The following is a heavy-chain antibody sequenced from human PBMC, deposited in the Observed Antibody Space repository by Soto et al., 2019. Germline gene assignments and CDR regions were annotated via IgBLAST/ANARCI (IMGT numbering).Heavy chain of an antibody. CDR3: ARGGCASTSCYDY. CDR2: IWYDGSNK. D-gene: IGHD2-2*01. CDR1: GFSFGSYG. Sequence: QVHLVESGGGVVQPGRSLRLSCAASGFSFGSYGMHWVRQPPGKGLEWLAVIWYDGSNKYYADSVKGRITISRDNPKNTVYLQMSSLRAEDTAVYYCARGGCASTSCYDYWGQGTLVTVPS. V-gene: IGHV3-33*01. J-gene: IGHJ4*02.